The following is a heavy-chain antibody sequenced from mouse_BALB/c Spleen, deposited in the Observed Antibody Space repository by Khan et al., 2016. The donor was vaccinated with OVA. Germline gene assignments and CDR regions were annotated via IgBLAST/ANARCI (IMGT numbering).Heavy chain of an antibody. CDR3: ARTARIKY. CDR1: GYSITSGYG. D-gene: IGHD1-2*01. J-gene: IGHJ2*01. Sequence: EVQLQQSGPGLVKPSQSLSLICTVTGYSITSGYGWNWIRQFPGNKLEWMGYISYSGSTNYNPSLKSRISITRDTSKNQFFLQLNSVTTEDTATYYCARTARIKYWGQGTTLTVSS. V-gene: IGHV3-2*02. CDR2: ISYSGST.